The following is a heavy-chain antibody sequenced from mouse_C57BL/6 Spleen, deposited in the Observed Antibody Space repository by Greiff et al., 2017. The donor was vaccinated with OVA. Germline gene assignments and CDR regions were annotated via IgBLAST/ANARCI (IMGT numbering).Heavy chain of an antibody. CDR2: IYPSDSET. D-gene: IGHD4-1*01. CDR1: GYTFTSYW. CDR3: ARELGGDYYAMDD. V-gene: IGHV1-61*01. J-gene: IGHJ4*01. Sequence: QVQLQQPGAELVRPGSSVKLSCKASGYTFTSYWMDWVKQRPGQGLEWIGNIYPSDSETHYNQKFKDKATLTVDKSSSTAYMQLSSLTSEDSAVYYGARELGGDYYAMDDWGQGTSVTVSS.